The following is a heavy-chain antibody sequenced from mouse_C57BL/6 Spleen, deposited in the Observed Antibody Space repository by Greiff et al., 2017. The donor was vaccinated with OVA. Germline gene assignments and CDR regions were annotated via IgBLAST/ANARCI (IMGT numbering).Heavy chain of an antibody. D-gene: IGHD1-1*01. CDR2: INPGSGGT. V-gene: IGHV1-54*01. CDR3: ARADGGSSYYWYFDD. J-gene: IGHJ1*03. CDR1: GYAFTNYL. Sequence: QVQLQQSGAELVRPGTSVKVSCKASGYAFTNYLIEWVKQRPGQGLEWIGVINPGSGGTNYNEKFKGKATLTADKSSSTAYMQLSSLTSEDSAVYFCARADGGSSYYWYFDDWGTGTTVTVSS.